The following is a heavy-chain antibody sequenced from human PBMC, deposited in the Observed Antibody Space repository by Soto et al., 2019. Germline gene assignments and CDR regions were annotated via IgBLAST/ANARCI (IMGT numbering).Heavy chain of an antibody. CDR2: IYSGGST. Sequence: EVKLVESGGGLVQPGGSLRLSCAASGFTVSSSYVSWVRQAPGKGLEWVSVIYSGGSTYYADSVKGRFTISRHNSKNTLYLQMNSLRAEDTAVYYCASGSRVDAFDIWGQGTMVTVSS. V-gene: IGHV3-53*04. CDR1: GFTVSSSY. CDR3: ASGSRVDAFDI. J-gene: IGHJ3*02.